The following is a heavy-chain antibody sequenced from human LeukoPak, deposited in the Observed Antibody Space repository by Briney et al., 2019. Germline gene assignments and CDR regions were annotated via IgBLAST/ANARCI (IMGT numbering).Heavy chain of an antibody. Sequence: GGSLRPSCAASGFTFSSYAMSWVRQAPGKGLEWVSAISGSGGSTYYADSVKGRFTISRDNSKNTLYLQMKSLRVEHTARYYCAKGLTGYSNYGMDVWGQGTTVTVSS. V-gene: IGHV3-23*01. D-gene: IGHD3-9*01. J-gene: IGHJ6*02. CDR2: ISGSGGST. CDR3: AKGLTGYSNYGMDV. CDR1: GFTFSSYA.